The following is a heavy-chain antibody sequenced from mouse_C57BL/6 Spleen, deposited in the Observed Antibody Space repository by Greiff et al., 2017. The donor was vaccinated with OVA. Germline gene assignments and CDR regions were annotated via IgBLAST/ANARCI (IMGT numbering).Heavy chain of an antibody. CDR3: ARGGEYYGSGAAWFAY. D-gene: IGHD1-1*01. J-gene: IGHJ3*01. CDR1: GYTFTSYW. Sequence: QVQLQQPGTELVKPGASVKLSCKASGYTFTSYWMHWVKQRPGQGLEWIGNINPSNGGTNYNEKFKSKATLTVDKSSSTAYMQLSSLTSEDSAVYYCARGGEYYGSGAAWFAYWGQGTLVTVSA. CDR2: INPSNGGT. V-gene: IGHV1-53*01.